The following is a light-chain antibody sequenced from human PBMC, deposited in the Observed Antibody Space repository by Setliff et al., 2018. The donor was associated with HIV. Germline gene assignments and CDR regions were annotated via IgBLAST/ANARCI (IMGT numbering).Light chain of an antibody. CDR2: GVY. Sequence: QSALAQPASVSGSPGQSITISCTGSSSDIGGYQFVSWYKHHPGKAPKLMIYGVYYRPSGVSNRFSGSKSGSTASLTISGLQAEDEADYYCSSFGRNSLFVFGSGTKVTVL. V-gene: IGLV2-14*01. J-gene: IGLJ1*01. CDR1: SSDIGGYQF. CDR3: SSFGRNSLFV.